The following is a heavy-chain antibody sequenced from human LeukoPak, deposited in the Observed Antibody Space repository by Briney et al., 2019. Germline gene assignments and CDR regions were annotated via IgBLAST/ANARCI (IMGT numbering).Heavy chain of an antibody. V-gene: IGHV3-23*01. Sequence: GGSLRLSCAASGFTFGSSVMGWIRQLPGKGLEWVSTISGSGGSTYYADSVKGRFTISRDNSKKTLYLEVNSLRPEDTAVYYCARGSHQDYFGSMTYLFDYWGQGILVTVSS. CDR1: GFTFGSSV. CDR3: ARGSHQDYFGSMTYLFDY. J-gene: IGHJ4*02. CDR2: ISGSGGST. D-gene: IGHD3-10*01.